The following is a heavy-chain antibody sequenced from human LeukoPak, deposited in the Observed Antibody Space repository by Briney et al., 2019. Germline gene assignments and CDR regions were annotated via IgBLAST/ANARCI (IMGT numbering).Heavy chain of an antibody. CDR1: GFTFSSYS. D-gene: IGHD1-14*01. CDR3: TTYNDRDAFDI. Sequence: PGGSLRLSCAASGFTFSSYSMNWVRQAPGKGLEWVSSISSSSNYIYYADSMKGRFTISRDNAKNSLYLQMNSLKTEDTAVYYCTTYNDRDAFDIWGQGTMATVSS. J-gene: IGHJ3*02. V-gene: IGHV3-21*03. CDR2: ISSSSNYI.